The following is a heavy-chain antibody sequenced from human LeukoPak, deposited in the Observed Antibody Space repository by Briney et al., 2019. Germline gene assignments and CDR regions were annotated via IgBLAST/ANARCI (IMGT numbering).Heavy chain of an antibody. D-gene: IGHD7-27*01. V-gene: IGHV1-18*01. CDR2: ISAYNGNT. CDR1: GYTFTSYG. J-gene: IGHJ4*02. CDR3: AVANWGPPILRTTDFDY. Sequence: ASVKVSCKASGYTFTSYGISWVRQARGQGLEWMGWISAYNGNTNYAQKLQGRVTMTTDTSTSTAYMELRSLRSDDTAVYYCAVANWGPPILRTTDFDYWGQGTLVTVSS.